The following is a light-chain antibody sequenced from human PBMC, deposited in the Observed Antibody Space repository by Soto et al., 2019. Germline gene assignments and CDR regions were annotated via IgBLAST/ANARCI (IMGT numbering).Light chain of an antibody. Sequence: EIVLTQSPATLSLSPGERATISCGASQSVSSSSLAWYQQKPGLAPRLLIYDASSSATGIPHRFSGSGSGTAFTLTTSRLEPAEFAVYYCQQYGSSPYNFGKGNKLEIK. CDR2: DAS. J-gene: IGKJ2*01. CDR1: QSVSSSS. V-gene: IGKV3D-20*01. CDR3: QQYGSSPYN.